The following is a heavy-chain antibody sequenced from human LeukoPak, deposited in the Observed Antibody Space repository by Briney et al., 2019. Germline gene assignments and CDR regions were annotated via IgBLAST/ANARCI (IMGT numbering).Heavy chain of an antibody. CDR2: ISSGGGAI. J-gene: IGHJ6*03. CDR1: GFTFSDYY. D-gene: IGHD2-21*01. Sequence: AGGSLRLSCAASGFTFSDYYMSWIRQAPGKGLEWVSYISSGGGAISYADSVKGRFTISRDNAKNSLYLQMNSLRADDTAVYYCARGVKYYYYYMDVWGKGTTVTVSS. CDR3: ARGVKYYYYYMDV. V-gene: IGHV3-11*01.